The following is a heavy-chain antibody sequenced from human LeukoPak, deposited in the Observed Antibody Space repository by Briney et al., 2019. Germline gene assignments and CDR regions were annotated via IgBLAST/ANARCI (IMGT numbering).Heavy chain of an antibody. J-gene: IGHJ4*02. D-gene: IGHD2-2*01. CDR1: GGSISSSSYY. V-gene: IGHV4-39*01. Sequence: NPSETLSLTCTVSGGSISSSSYYWGWIRQPPGKGLEWIGSIYYSGSTYYNPSLKSRVTISVDTSKSQFSLKLSSVTAADTAVYYCASERKIYCSSTSCFPFDYWGQGTLVTVSS. CDR2: IYYSGST. CDR3: ASERKIYCSSTSCFPFDY.